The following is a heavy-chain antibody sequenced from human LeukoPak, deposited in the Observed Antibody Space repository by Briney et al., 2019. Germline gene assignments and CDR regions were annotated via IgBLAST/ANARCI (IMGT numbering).Heavy chain of an antibody. Sequence: PSETLSLTCTVSGASINSGGFFWSWIRQHPGKGLEWIGHIYYSGYTYYNPSLMSRLAISLDTSKTQFSLRLSSVTAADTALYYCARVLGVTTGHTFDIWGQGIMVTVSS. D-gene: IGHD4-17*01. CDR2: IYYSGYT. J-gene: IGHJ3*02. CDR1: GASINSGGFF. V-gene: IGHV4-31*03. CDR3: ARVLGVTTGHTFDI.